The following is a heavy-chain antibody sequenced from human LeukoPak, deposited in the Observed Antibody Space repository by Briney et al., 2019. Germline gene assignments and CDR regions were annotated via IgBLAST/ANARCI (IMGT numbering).Heavy chain of an antibody. CDR1: GFTFSSYG. V-gene: IGHV3-30*03. CDR2: ISYDGSNK. CDR3: ARDYYYSVDY. J-gene: IGHJ4*02. D-gene: IGHD3-22*01. Sequence: GGSLRLSCAASGFTFSSYGMHWVRQAPGKGLEWVAVISYDGSNKYYVDSVKGRFTIPRDNSKNTLYLQMNSLRAEDTAVYYCARDYYYSVDYWGQGTLVTVSS.